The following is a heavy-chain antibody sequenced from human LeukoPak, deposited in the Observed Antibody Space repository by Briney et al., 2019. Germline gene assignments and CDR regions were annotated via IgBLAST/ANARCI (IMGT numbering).Heavy chain of an antibody. CDR3: TRLLRSIDAFDI. D-gene: IGHD2/OR15-2a*01. CDR1: GGSISSSSSY. Sequence: SETLSLTCTVSGGSISSSSSYWGWIRQPPGKGLEWIGSIYYSGNTYYNPSLRRRVTIPVDTSKNQFSLKLSSVTAADTALYYCTRLLRSIDAFDIWGQGTMVTVSS. CDR2: IYYSGNT. J-gene: IGHJ3*02. V-gene: IGHV4-39*01.